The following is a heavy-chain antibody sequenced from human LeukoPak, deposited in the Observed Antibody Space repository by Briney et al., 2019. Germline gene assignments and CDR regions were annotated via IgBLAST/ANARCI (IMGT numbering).Heavy chain of an antibody. Sequence: GGSLRLSCVASGFSFSDYGMHGVRQAPGEGLEWVAFIRYDGSNTYYADSVKGRFTISRDNSKSTLDLHMNSLRPDDTAVYYCAKRGTLVSASLRAYYNYMDVWGKGTTVTVSS. D-gene: IGHD2-2*01. CDR3: AKRGTLVSASLRAYYNYMDV. V-gene: IGHV3-30*02. J-gene: IGHJ6*03. CDR2: IRYDGSNT. CDR1: GFSFSDYG.